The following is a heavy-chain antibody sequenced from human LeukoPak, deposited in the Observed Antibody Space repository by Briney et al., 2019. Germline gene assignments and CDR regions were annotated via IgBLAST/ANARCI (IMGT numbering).Heavy chain of an antibody. CDR3: ARNLYGGNFDY. D-gene: IGHD2-15*01. CDR1: GGTFSSYA. V-gene: IGHV1-69*04. J-gene: IGHJ4*02. Sequence: GASVKVSCKASGGTFSSYAISWVRQAPGQGLEWMGRIIPILGIANYAQKFQGRVTTTADKSTSTAYMELSSLRSEDTAVYYCARNLYGGNFDYWGQGTLVTVSS. CDR2: IIPILGIA.